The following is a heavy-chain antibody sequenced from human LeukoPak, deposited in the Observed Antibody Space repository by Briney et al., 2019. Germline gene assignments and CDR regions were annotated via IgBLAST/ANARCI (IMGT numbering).Heavy chain of an antibody. J-gene: IGHJ5*02. V-gene: IGHV1-2*02. CDR3: ARVEPSSGYYGNWFDP. CDR1: GYTFTSYA. CDR2: INPNSGGT. D-gene: IGHD3-22*01. Sequence: GASVKVSCKASGYTFTSYAMNWVRQAPGQGLEWMGWINPNSGGTNYAQKFQGRVTMTRDTSISTAYMELSRLRSDDTAVYYCARVEPSSGYYGNWFDPWGQGTLVTVSS.